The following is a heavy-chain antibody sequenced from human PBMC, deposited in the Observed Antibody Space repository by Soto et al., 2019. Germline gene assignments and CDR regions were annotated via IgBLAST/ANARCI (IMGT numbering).Heavy chain of an antibody. CDR3: ARRGYSYGTPIQPYYYYGMDV. Sequence: GASVRVSCKASGVTFSSYAISWVRQAPGQGLEWMGGIIPIFGTANYAQKFQGRVTITADESTSTAYMELSSLRSEDTAVYYCARRGYSYGTPIQPYYYYGMDVWGQGTTVTAP. J-gene: IGHJ6*02. V-gene: IGHV1-69*13. CDR1: GVTFSSYA. D-gene: IGHD5-18*01. CDR2: IIPIFGTA.